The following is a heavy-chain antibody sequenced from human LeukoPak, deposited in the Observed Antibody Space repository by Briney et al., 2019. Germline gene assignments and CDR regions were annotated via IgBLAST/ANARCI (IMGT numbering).Heavy chain of an antibody. D-gene: IGHD3-3*01. J-gene: IGHJ4*02. CDR2: INHSGST. V-gene: IGHV4-34*01. Sequence: PSETLSLTCAVYGGSFSGYYWSWIRQPPGKGLEWIGEINHSGSTNYNPSLKSRVTISVDTSKNQFSLKLSSVTAADTAVYYCARDKFGGFDYWGQGTLVTVSS. CDR3: ARDKFGGFDY. CDR1: GGSFSGYY.